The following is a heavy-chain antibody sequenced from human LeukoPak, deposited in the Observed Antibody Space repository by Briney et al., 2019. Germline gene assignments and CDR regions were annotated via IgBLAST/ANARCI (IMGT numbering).Heavy chain of an antibody. J-gene: IGHJ4*02. CDR3: ARPPPRLDGSGWYYFDY. V-gene: IGHV3-7*04. CDR2: IKHDGSEK. Sequence: GGSPRLSCAASGFTFSYYWMTWVRQAPGKGLEWVANIKHDGSEKNYADSVEGRFTISRDNAKDSLYLQMNSLRAEDTAVYYCARPPPRLDGSGWYYFDYWGQGTLVTVSS. CDR1: GFTFSYYW. D-gene: IGHD6-19*01.